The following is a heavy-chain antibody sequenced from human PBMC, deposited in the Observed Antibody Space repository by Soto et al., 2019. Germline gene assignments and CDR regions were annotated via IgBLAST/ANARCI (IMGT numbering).Heavy chain of an antibody. Sequence: EVQLVESGGGLVQPGGSLRLSCAASGFTFSTYWMTWVRQPPGKGLEWVANIKEDGGERYYVDSVKGRFTISRDNAKNSLYLQMNSLRAVDTAVYYCAGDANYYDTTAYYDAFDIWGQGTMVTVSS. CDR2: IKEDGGER. V-gene: IGHV3-7*01. CDR3: AGDANYYDTTAYYDAFDI. CDR1: GFTFSTYW. J-gene: IGHJ3*02. D-gene: IGHD3-22*01.